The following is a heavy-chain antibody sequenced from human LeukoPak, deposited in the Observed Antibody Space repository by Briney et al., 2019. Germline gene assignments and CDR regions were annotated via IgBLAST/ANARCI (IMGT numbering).Heavy chain of an antibody. CDR2: IYSGGNT. Sequence: SGGSLRLSCAASGFTVSSNYMSWVRQAPGKGLEWVSVIYSGGNTYYADSVKGRFTISRDNSKNTLYLQMNSLRAEDTAVYYCAKDRYYYGSGTQGWFDPWGQGTLVTVSS. D-gene: IGHD3-10*01. J-gene: IGHJ5*02. CDR1: GFTVSSNY. CDR3: AKDRYYYGSGTQGWFDP. V-gene: IGHV3-53*05.